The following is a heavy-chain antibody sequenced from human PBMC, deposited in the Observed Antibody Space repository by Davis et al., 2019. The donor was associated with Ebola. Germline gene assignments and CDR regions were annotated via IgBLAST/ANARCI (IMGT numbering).Heavy chain of an antibody. CDR1: GFTFDDYT. D-gene: IGHD3-22*01. Sequence: GESLKISCAASGFTFDDYTIHWVRQAPGKGLEWVSLSSWDGESTWYADSVKGRFTISRDNSKNSLYLQMNNLRTEDTALYYCTRGERYYDGSGPFVGEGAYYMDVWGKGTTVTVSS. CDR3: TRGERYYDGSGPFVGEGAYYMDV. CDR2: SSWDGEST. J-gene: IGHJ6*03. V-gene: IGHV3-43*01.